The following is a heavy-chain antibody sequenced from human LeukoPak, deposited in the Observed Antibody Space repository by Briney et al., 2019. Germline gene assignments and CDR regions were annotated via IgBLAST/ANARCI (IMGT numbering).Heavy chain of an antibody. CDR2: IRSKAYGGTT. Sequence: PGGSLRLSCAASGFTVSSNYMSWVRQAPGKGLEWVGFIRSKAYGGTTEYAASVKGRFTISRDDSKSIAYLQMNSLKTEDTAVYYCTRDLEGDYGDYVDYWGQGTLVTVSS. D-gene: IGHD4-17*01. V-gene: IGHV3-49*04. CDR1: GFTVSSNY. J-gene: IGHJ4*02. CDR3: TRDLEGDYGDYVDY.